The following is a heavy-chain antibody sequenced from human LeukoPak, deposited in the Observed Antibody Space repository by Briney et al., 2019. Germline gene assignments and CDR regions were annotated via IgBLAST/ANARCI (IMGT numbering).Heavy chain of an antibody. CDR3: AREQKSSSWYGQIDY. CDR1: GGSISSYY. CDR2: IYISGST. J-gene: IGHJ4*02. Sequence: SETLSLTCTVSGGSISSYYWSWIRQPAGKGLEWIGRIYISGSTNYNPSLKSRVTMSVDTSKNQFSLKLSSVTAADTAVYYCAREQKSSSWYGQIDYWGQGTLVTVSS. D-gene: IGHD6-13*01. V-gene: IGHV4-4*07.